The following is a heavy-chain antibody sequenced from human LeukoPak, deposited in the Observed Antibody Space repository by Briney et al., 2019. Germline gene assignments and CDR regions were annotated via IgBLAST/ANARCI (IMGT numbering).Heavy chain of an antibody. D-gene: IGHD3-10*01. CDR2: IRYDGSNK. J-gene: IGHJ4*02. V-gene: IGHV3-30*02. Sequence: GGSLRLSCAASGFTFSSYGMHWVRRAPGKGLEWVAFIRYDGSNKYYADSVKGRFTISRDNSKNTLYLQMNSLRAEDTAVYYCARDRRFGELLGGIGRYWGQGTLVTVSS. CDR3: ARDRRFGELLGGIGRY. CDR1: GFTFSSYG.